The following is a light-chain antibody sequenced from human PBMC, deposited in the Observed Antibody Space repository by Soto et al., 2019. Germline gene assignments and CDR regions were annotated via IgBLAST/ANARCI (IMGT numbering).Light chain of an antibody. CDR1: QSVSSY. J-gene: IGKJ4*01. V-gene: IGKV3-11*01. Sequence: EIVLTQSPDTLSLSPGERATLSCRASQSVSSYLAWYQQKPGQAPRLLIHDASNRATGIPARFSGSGSGTDFTLTISSLEPEDFAVHYCQQRSNWPLTFGGGTKVDIK. CDR2: DAS. CDR3: QQRSNWPLT.